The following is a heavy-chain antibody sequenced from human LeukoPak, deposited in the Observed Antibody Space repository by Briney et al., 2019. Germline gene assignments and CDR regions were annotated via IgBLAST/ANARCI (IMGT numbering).Heavy chain of an antibody. Sequence: ASVKVSCKASGYTFTGYYMHWVRQAPGQGLEWMGWINPNSGGTNYAQKFQGRVTMTRDTSISTAYMELSRLRSDDTAVYYCARSVGGDDYFDYWGQGTLVNVSS. CDR1: GYTFTGYY. CDR2: INPNSGGT. V-gene: IGHV1-2*02. CDR3: ARSVGGDDYFDY. D-gene: IGHD3-16*01. J-gene: IGHJ4*02.